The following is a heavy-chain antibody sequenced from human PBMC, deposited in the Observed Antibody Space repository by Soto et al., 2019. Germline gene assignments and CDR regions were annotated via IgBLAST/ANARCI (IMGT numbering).Heavy chain of an antibody. J-gene: IGHJ4*02. CDR2: TYSGGST. D-gene: IGHD6-19*01. CDR3: ARDPGSIAVAGTI. Sequence: GGSLRLSCAASGFSVSSNYMSWVRQAPGKGLEWVSVTYSGGSTHYADSVEGRFTISRDISKNTLYLQMNSLRAEDTAVYYCARDPGSIAVAGTIWGQGT. V-gene: IGHV3-53*01. CDR1: GFSVSSNY.